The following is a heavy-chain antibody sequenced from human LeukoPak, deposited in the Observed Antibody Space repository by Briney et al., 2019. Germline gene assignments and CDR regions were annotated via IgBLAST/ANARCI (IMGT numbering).Heavy chain of an antibody. J-gene: IGHJ4*02. CDR2: INPNSGGT. D-gene: IGHD3-9*01. CDR1: GYTFTGYY. V-gene: IGHV1-2*02. Sequence: ASVKVSCKASGYTFTGYYMHWVRQAPGQGLEWMGWINPNSGGTNYAQKFQGRVTMTRDTSISTAYMELSRLRSDDTAVYYCAREGVEIVYDILTGYSDYWGQGTLVTVSS. CDR3: AREGVEIVYDILTGYSDY.